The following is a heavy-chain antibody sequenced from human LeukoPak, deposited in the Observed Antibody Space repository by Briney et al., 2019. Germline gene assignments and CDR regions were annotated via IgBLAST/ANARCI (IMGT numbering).Heavy chain of an antibody. Sequence: TLSLTCAVSGGSISSGGYSWSWIRQPPGKGLEWIGYIYHSGSTYYNPSLKSRVTISVDRSKNQFSLKLSSVTAADTAVYYCARGKDYDISTDWGQGTLVTVSS. CDR3: ARGKDYDISTD. D-gene: IGHD3-9*01. J-gene: IGHJ4*02. CDR2: IYHSGST. V-gene: IGHV4-30-2*01. CDR1: GGSISSGGYS.